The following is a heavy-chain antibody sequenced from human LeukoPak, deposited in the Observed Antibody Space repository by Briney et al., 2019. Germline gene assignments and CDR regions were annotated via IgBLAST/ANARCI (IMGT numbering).Heavy chain of an antibody. CDR3: ARDRNGDYEVDNWFDP. J-gene: IGHJ5*02. D-gene: IGHD4-17*01. V-gene: IGHV3-74*03. Sequence: GGSLRLSCAVSGFSFSITWMHWVRQVPGQGLVWVARITSDGTSISYAESVKGRFTISRDNAKNSLYLQMNSLRAEDTAMYYCARDRNGDYEVDNWFDPWGQGTLVTVSS. CDR1: GFSFSITW. CDR2: ITSDGTSI.